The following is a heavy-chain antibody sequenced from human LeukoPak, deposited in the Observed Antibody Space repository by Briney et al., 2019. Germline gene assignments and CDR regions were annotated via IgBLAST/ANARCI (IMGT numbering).Heavy chain of an antibody. Sequence: GGSLRLSCAASGFTVSSNYMSWVRQAPGKGLEWVSVIYSGGSTYYADSVKGRFTISRDNSKNTLYLQMNSLRAEDTAVYYCAIKEPLYYYDSSGYYSHWGQGTLVTVSS. V-gene: IGHV3-53*01. CDR2: IYSGGST. D-gene: IGHD3-22*01. CDR3: AIKEPLYYYDSSGYYSH. J-gene: IGHJ4*02. CDR1: GFTVSSNY.